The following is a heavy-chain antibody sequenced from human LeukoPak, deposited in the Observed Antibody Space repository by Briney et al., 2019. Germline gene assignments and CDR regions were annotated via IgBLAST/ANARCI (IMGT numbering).Heavy chain of an antibody. CDR3: ARTKNHVVVPAADAFDI. V-gene: IGHV4-34*01. J-gene: IGHJ3*02. D-gene: IGHD2-2*01. CDR2: INHSGST. Sequence: PSETLSLTCAVYGGSFSGYYWSWIRQPPGKGLEWIGEINHSGSTNYNPSLKSRVTISVDTSKNQFSLKLSSVTAADTAVYYCARTKNHVVVPAADAFDIWGQGTMVTVSS. CDR1: GGSFSGYY.